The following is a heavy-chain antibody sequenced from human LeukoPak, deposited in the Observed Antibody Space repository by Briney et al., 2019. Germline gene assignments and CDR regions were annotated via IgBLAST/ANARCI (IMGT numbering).Heavy chain of an antibody. CDR2: INPNSGGT. V-gene: IGHV1-2*02. Sequence: ASVKVSCKASGYTFTGYYMHWVRHAPGQGLEWMVWINPNSGGTNYAQKFQGRVTMTRDTSISTAYMELSRLRSDDTAVYYCARDQGGWNFVRVYHYYYMDVWGKGTTVTISS. J-gene: IGHJ6*03. D-gene: IGHD3-10*02. CDR1: GYTFTGYY. CDR3: ARDQGGWNFVRVYHYYYMDV.